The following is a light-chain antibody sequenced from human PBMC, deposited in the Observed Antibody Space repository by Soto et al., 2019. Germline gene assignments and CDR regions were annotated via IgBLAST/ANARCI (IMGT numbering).Light chain of an antibody. Sequence: EIVLTQSPGTLSLSPGESATLSCRASQSVGRNYLAWFQHKPGQAPRLVIYDASNRATGVPDRFNGSGSGTDFTVTVTRLEPEGFAGYFFQQYAESPLSFVGWTKVEIK. CDR3: QQYAESPLS. V-gene: IGKV3-20*01. J-gene: IGKJ4*01. CDR1: QSVGRNY. CDR2: DAS.